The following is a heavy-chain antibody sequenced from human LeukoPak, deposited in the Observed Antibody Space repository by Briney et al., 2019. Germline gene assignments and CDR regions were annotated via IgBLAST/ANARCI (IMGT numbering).Heavy chain of an antibody. CDR1: GGSISSHY. J-gene: IGHJ4*02. Sequence: PSEALSLTCTVSGGSISSHYWSWIRQPPGKGLEWIGYIYYSGSTNYNPSLKSRVTISVDTSKNQFSLKLSSVTAADTAVYYCARDGYSGYDTLYYFDYWGQGTLVTVSS. CDR2: IYYSGST. D-gene: IGHD5-12*01. CDR3: ARDGYSGYDTLYYFDY. V-gene: IGHV4-59*11.